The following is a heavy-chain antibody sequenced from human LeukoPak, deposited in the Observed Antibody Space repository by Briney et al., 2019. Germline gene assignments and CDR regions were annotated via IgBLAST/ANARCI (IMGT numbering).Heavy chain of an antibody. J-gene: IGHJ4*02. Sequence: NSSETLSLTCAVSGGSISSYYWSWIRQAPGKGLEWIGYIYYTGSTYYNPSLKSRVTISVDTSKNQFSLKLSSVTAADTAVYYCAKRYCSSTTCYDDRGAFDYWGQGTLVTVSS. CDR3: AKRYCSSTTCYDDRGAFDY. D-gene: IGHD2-2*01. CDR1: GGSISSYY. V-gene: IGHV4-59*08. CDR2: IYYTGST.